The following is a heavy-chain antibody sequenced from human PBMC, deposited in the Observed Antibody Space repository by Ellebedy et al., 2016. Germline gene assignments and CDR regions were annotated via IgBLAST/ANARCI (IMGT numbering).Heavy chain of an antibody. CDR1: ALTFSNSW. D-gene: IGHD6-13*01. CDR3: ARGGTGIAGDY. Sequence: GESLKISXVGSALTFSNSWMRWIRQAPGKGLEWVANISPDGSETYYVDSVKGRFSISRDNAKNSLYLQMNSLGAEDTAVYYCARGGTGIAGDYWGQGTLVTVSS. J-gene: IGHJ4*02. CDR2: ISPDGSET. V-gene: IGHV3-7*02.